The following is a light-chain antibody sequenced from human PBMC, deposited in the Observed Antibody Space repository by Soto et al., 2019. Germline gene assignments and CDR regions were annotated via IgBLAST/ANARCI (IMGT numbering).Light chain of an antibody. CDR2: DVS. V-gene: IGKV1-13*02. CDR1: QDIRGA. J-gene: IGKJ5*01. Sequence: AIQVTQSPSSLSASVGDRVTITCRASQDIRGALAWYQQKPGKAPRLLIFDVSTLETGVPSRFSGGGSGTEFTLTISSLQPEDFGTYYCQQFHSYPIPSGHGTRPEIK. CDR3: QQFHSYPIP.